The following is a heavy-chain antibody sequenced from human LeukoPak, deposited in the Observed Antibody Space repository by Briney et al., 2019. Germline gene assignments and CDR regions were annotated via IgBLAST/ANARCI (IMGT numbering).Heavy chain of an antibody. D-gene: IGHD1-26*01. J-gene: IGHJ6*03. V-gene: IGHV4-34*01. CDR3: ARAVGATGRWYYYMDV. CDR1: GGSFSGYY. CDR2: INHSGST. Sequence: PSETLSLTCAVYGGSFSGYYWSWIRQPPGKGLEWIGEINHSGSTNYNSSLKSRVIISGDTSKNQFSLKLSSVTAADTAVYYCARAVGATGRWYYYMDVWGKGTTVTISS.